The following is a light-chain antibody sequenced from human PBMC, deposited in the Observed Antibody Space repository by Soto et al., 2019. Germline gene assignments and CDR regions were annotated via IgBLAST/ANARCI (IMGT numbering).Light chain of an antibody. V-gene: IGKV1-39*01. CDR3: QQGYITPLT. CDR2: AAS. J-gene: IGKJ4*01. Sequence: DIQMTQSPSSLSASVGDRVTITCRASQSIGNYLNWYQQKPGKAPNLLIYAASSLQSGVPSSFSASGSGTDFTLTISSLQPEDFATYYCQQGYITPLTFGGGTKVEI. CDR1: QSIGNY.